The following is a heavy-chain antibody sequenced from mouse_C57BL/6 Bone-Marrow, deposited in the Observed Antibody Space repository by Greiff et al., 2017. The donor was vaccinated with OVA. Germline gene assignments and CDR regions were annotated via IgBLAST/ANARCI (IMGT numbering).Heavy chain of an antibody. J-gene: IGHJ4*01. D-gene: IGHD1-1*01. Sequence: VQLQQSGPELVKPGASVKISCKASGYAFSSSWMNWVKQRPGKGLEWIGRIYPGDGDTNYNGKFKGKATLTADKSSSTAYMQLSSLTSEDSAVYFCAILIYYYGSSPSMDYWGQGTSVTVSS. V-gene: IGHV1-82*01. CDR3: AILIYYYGSSPSMDY. CDR2: IYPGDGDT. CDR1: GYAFSSSW.